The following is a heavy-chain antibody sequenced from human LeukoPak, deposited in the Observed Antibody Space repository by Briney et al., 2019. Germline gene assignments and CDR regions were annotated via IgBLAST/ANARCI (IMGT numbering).Heavy chain of an antibody. Sequence: GSLRLSCAASGFIFATYGMHWVRQAPGKGLEWVAYISLDSSNKYYADSVKGRFTTSRDNSKDTLYLQMNSLRPEDTAVYYCAKDPRSTRSSDGSLEYWGQGTLVTVSS. CDR1: GFIFATYG. V-gene: IGHV3-30*02. J-gene: IGHJ4*02. CDR2: ISLDSSNK. D-gene: IGHD3-10*01. CDR3: AKDPRSTRSSDGSLEY.